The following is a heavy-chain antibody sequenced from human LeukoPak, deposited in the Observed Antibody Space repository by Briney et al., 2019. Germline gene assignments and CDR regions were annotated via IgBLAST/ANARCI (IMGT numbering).Heavy chain of an antibody. D-gene: IGHD3-10*01. CDR2: IYYSGST. J-gene: IGHJ3*02. CDR1: GGSISSYY. CDR3: ARTESLVRGVGRVRAFDI. Sequence: KASETLSLTCTVSGGSISSYYWSWIRQPPGKGLEWIGYIYYSGSTNYNPSLKSRVTISVDTSKNQFSLKLSSVTAADTAVYYCARTESLVRGVGRVRAFDIWGQGTMVTVS. V-gene: IGHV4-59*01.